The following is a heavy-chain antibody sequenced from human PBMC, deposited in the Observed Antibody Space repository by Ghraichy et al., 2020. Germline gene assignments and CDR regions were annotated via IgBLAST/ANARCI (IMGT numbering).Heavy chain of an antibody. Sequence: GESLNISCAASGFTFSSYDMHWVRQATGKGLEWVSAIGTAGDPYYPGSVKGRFTISRENAKNSLYLQMNSLRAGDTAVYYCARGLGYCSSTSCYVPYMDVWGKGTTVTVSS. V-gene: IGHV3-13*05. CDR1: GFTFSSYD. J-gene: IGHJ6*03. CDR2: IGTAGDP. CDR3: ARGLGYCSSTSCYVPYMDV. D-gene: IGHD2-2*01.